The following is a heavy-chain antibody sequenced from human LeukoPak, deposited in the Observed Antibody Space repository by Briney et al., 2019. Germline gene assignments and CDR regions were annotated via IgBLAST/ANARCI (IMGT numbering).Heavy chain of an antibody. J-gene: IGHJ4*02. V-gene: IGHV3-48*01. CDR2: ITSSSSII. D-gene: IGHD3-10*01. CDR1: GFTFSSYS. CDR3: ARDSPRPLMVRGALDY. Sequence: PGGSLRLSCAASGFTFSSYSMNWVRQAPGKGLEWVSYITSSSSIIYYGDSVKGRFTVSRDNSKNTLYLQLNSLRREDTAVYYCARDSPRPLMVRGALDYWGQGTLVTVSS.